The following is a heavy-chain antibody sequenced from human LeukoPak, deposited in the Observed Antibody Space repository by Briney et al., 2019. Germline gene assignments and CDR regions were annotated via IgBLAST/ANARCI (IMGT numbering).Heavy chain of an antibody. V-gene: IGHV3-64*04. D-gene: IGHD1-26*01. CDR2: ISSDGRNT. CDR1: GFTFSTDA. Sequence: PGGSLRLSCSASGFTFSTDAMHWVRQAPGRGLEYVSSISSDGRNTNYADSVKGRFTISRDNSKNTLYLQMNSLRAEDTAVYYCARGGWELSYWGQGTLVTVSS. J-gene: IGHJ4*02. CDR3: ARGGWELSY.